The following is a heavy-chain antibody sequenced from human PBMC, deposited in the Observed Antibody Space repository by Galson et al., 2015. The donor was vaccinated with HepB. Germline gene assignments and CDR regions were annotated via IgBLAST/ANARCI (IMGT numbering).Heavy chain of an antibody. J-gene: IGHJ4*02. CDR2: IYSGGST. V-gene: IGHV3-66*02. Sequence: SLRLSCAASGFSFTRYAMTWVRQAPGKALEWVSVIYSGGSTYYAASVKGRFTISRDNSKSTLYLQMNSLRAEDTAVYYCARVAFSSWYRYLDYWGQGTLVTVSS. D-gene: IGHD6-13*01. CDR1: GFSFTRYA. CDR3: ARVAFSSWYRYLDY.